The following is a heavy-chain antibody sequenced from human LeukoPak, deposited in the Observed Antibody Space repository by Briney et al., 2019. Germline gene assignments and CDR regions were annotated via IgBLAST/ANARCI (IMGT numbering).Heavy chain of an antibody. CDR2: IRYDGNDK. CDR1: GFTFNYYG. Sequence: GGSLRLSCAASGFTFNYYGMHWVRQAPGKGLEWVAFIRYDGNDKYYAKSVKGRFTISRDTSRNTLYLQMNSLRPEDTAVYYCAKGYGWEASYYYYYMDVWGKGTAVTISS. J-gene: IGHJ6*03. D-gene: IGHD1-26*01. V-gene: IGHV3-30*02. CDR3: AKGYGWEASYYYYYMDV.